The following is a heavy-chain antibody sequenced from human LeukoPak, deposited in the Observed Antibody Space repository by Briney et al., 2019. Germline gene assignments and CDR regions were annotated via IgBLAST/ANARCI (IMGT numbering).Heavy chain of an antibody. CDR3: ARVEGYDSSGSLYYFDY. CDR2: ISSSGSTM. D-gene: IGHD3-22*01. Sequence: GGSLRLSCAASGFTFSDYYMSWIRQAPGKGVECVSYISSSGSTMSYAGSVRGRFTISRDNAKNSLYLQMNSLRAEDTAVYYCARVEGYDSSGSLYYFDYWGQGTLVTVSS. CDR1: GFTFSDYY. V-gene: IGHV3-11*01. J-gene: IGHJ4*02.